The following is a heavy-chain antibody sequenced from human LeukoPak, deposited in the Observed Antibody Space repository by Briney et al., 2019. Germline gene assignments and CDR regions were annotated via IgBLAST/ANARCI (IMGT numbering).Heavy chain of an antibody. CDR3: ARPSGSSWYSPFDY. Sequence: SGTLSLTCAVYGGSFSGYYWSWIRQPPGKGLEWIGEINHSGSTNYNPSLKSRVTISVDTSKNQFSLKLSPVTAADTAVYYCARPSGSSWYSPFDYWGQGTLVTVSS. J-gene: IGHJ4*02. CDR1: GGSFSGYY. CDR2: INHSGST. V-gene: IGHV4-34*01. D-gene: IGHD6-13*01.